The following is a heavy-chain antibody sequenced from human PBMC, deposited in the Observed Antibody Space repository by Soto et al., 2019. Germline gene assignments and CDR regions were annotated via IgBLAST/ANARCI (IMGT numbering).Heavy chain of an antibody. CDR2: IYHSGYT. D-gene: IGHD1-26*01. J-gene: IGHJ6*02. CDR1: GGSISSGGYY. CDR3: AKWEGLGSDYYYYAMDV. V-gene: IGHV4-31*03. Sequence: SETLSLTCTVSGGSISSGGYYWTWIRQHPGKGLEWIAYIYHSGYTFYNPSLKSRVTMSVDTSKNQFSLKLRSVTAADTAVYYCAKWEGLGSDYYYYAMDVWGQGTTVSVSS.